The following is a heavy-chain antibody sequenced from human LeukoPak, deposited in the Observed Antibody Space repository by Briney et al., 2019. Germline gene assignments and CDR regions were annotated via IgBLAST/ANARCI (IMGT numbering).Heavy chain of an antibody. D-gene: IGHD3-10*01. CDR2: ISSSSSYI. J-gene: IGHJ4*02. CDR1: GFTFSSYS. CDR3: ARNSGSYPFFDY. V-gene: IGHV3-21*01. Sequence: GGSLRLSCAASGFTFSSYSMNWVRQAPGKGLEWVSSISSSSSYIYYADSVKGRFTISRDSAKNSLYLQMNSLRAEDTAVYYCARNSGSYPFFDYWGQGTLVTVSS.